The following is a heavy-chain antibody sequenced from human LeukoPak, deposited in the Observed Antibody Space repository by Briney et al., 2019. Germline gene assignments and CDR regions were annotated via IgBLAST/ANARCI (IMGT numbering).Heavy chain of an antibody. CDR3: AGNDFYYFDY. J-gene: IGHJ4*02. CDR1: GGSISSSNYY. V-gene: IGHV4-39*01. CDR2: IYYTGAS. D-gene: IGHD1-1*01. Sequence: SETLSLTCTVPGGSISSSNYYWGWIRQPPGKGLEWIGAIYYTGASYYNPSLKSRVTISVDTSKNEVSLKLSSVTVADAAVYYCAGNDFYYFDYWGQGTLVTVSS.